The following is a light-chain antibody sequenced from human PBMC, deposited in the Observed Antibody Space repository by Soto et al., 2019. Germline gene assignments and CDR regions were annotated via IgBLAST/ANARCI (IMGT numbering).Light chain of an antibody. V-gene: IGLV1-47*01. CDR3: AAWDDSLSGVV. Sequence: QSVLTQPPSASGTPGQRVTSSCSGSSSNIGSNYGYWYQQFPGMAPKLLIYRNNQRPSGVPDRFSGSKSGTSASLAISGLRSEDEADYYCAAWDDSLSGVVFGGGTKRTVL. J-gene: IGLJ2*01. CDR2: RNN. CDR1: SSNIGSNY.